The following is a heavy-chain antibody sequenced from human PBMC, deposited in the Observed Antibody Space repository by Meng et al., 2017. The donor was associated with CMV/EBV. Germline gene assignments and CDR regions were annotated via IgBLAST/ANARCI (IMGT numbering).Heavy chain of an antibody. CDR1: GFTFSSYG. V-gene: IGHV3-30*19. CDR2: IWYDGSNK. D-gene: IGHD2-2*02. CDR3: ARDVVPAAIPRWYFDL. Sequence: GESLKISCAASGFTFSSYGMHWVRQAPGKGLEWVAVIWYDGSNKYYADSVKGRFTISRDNSKNTLYLQMNSLRAEDTAVYYCARDVVPAAIPRWYFDLWGRGTLVTVSS. J-gene: IGHJ2*01.